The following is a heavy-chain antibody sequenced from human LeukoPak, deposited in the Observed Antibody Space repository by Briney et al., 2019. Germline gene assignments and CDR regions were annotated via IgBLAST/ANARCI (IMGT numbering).Heavy chain of an antibody. CDR3: TRETAFDF. Sequence: HPGGSLRLSCAASGFTFSSYGMHWVRQAPGKGLEWVAVIWYDGSNKYYADSVKGRFTISRDNAKNSLYLQMNSLRAEDSAVYYCTRETAFDFWGQGTVVTVSS. V-gene: IGHV3-33*01. CDR1: GFTFSSYG. CDR2: IWYDGSNK. J-gene: IGHJ3*01.